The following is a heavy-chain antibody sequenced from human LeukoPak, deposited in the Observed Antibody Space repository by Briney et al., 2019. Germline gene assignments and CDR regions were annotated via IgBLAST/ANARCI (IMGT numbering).Heavy chain of an antibody. Sequence: GASVKVSCKASGYTFTGYYMHWVRQAPGQGLEWMGWINPNSDFTNFAQNFQGRVTMTSDTSISTAYMELSRLRSDDTAVYYCATAISAGSHITASAYWGQGSLATV. D-gene: IGHD2-15*01. CDR3: ATAISAGSHITASAY. CDR2: INPNSDFT. J-gene: IGHJ4*02. V-gene: IGHV1-2*02. CDR1: GYTFTGYY.